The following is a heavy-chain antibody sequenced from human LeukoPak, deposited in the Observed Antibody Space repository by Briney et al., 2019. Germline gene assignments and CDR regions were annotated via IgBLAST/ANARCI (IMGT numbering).Heavy chain of an antibody. V-gene: IGHV1-18*01. J-gene: IGHJ4*02. CDR3: AXIXLLXFGELVGFIDY. Sequence: ASVKVSCKASGYTFTSYGISWVRQAPGQGLEWMGWISAYNGNTNYAQTLQGRVTMTTETSTRTAYMELRSLRSDDTSVYYCAXIXLLXFGELVGFIDYCGQGTLVTVSS. D-gene: IGHD3-10*01. CDR1: GYTFTSYG. CDR2: ISAYNGNT.